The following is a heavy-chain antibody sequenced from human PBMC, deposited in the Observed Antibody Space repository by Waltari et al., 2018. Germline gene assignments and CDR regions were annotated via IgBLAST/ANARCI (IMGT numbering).Heavy chain of an antibody. D-gene: IGHD6-13*01. CDR3: AKEKGLAAAMFNDY. J-gene: IGHJ4*02. CDR2: ISGSGGST. V-gene: IGHV3-23*04. Sequence: EVQLVESGGGLVHPGGSLRLSCAASGFTFSSYAMTCVRQAPGKVLDGYSAISGSGGSTYYAYSVNGRFTISRDNSKNTLYLQMNSLRAEDTAVYYCAKEKGLAAAMFNDYWGQGTLVTVSS. CDR1: GFTFSSYA.